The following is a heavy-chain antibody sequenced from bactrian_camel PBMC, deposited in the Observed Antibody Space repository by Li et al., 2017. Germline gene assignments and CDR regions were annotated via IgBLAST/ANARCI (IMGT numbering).Heavy chain of an antibody. V-gene: IGHV3S31*01. CDR3: AADLRAAGTMIIHFHKAPFAYDS. J-gene: IGHJ4*01. CDR2: FTTRARST. Sequence: VQLVESGGGSVQAGGTLRLSCDTSGYRYSRYCMGWFRQDPGKGREGVASFTTRARSTDYADFVKARFTISQDSARNTLYLQMNDLKPEDTGVYYCAADLRAAGTMIIHFHKAPFAYDSWGQGTQVTVS. CDR1: GYRYSRYC. D-gene: IGHD4*01.